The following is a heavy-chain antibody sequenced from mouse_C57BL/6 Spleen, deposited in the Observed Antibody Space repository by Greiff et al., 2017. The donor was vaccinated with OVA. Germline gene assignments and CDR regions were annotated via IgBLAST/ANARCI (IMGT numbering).Heavy chain of an antibody. J-gene: IGHJ4*01. CDR1: GYSFTGYY. CDR3: GRGGDWKERDAKDY. D-gene: IGHD2-13*01. CDR2: INPSTGGT. V-gene: IGHV1-42*01. Sequence: EVQLQQSGPELVKPGASVKISCKASGYSFTGYYMNWVKQSPEKSLEWIGEINPSTGGTTYNQKFKAKATLTVDKSSSTAYMQLKSLTSEDSAVYYCGRGGDWKERDAKDYWGQGTSVTVSS.